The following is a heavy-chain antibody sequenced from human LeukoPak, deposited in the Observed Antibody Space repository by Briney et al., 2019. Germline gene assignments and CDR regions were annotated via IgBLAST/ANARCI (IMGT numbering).Heavy chain of an antibody. Sequence: ASVKVSCKASGYTFTSYYIHRVRQAPGQGLEWMGIFNPNSDSTRYAQKFQGRVAMTRDTSTSTVYMELSSLRSEDTAVYYCARGHPQWELLYYFDYWGQGTLVTVSS. CDR3: ARGHPQWELLYYFDY. CDR2: FNPNSDST. D-gene: IGHD1-26*01. CDR1: GYTFTSYY. J-gene: IGHJ4*02. V-gene: IGHV1-46*01.